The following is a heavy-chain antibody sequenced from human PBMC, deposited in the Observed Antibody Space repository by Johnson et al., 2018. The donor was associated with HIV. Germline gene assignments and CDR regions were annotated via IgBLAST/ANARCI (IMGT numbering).Heavy chain of an antibody. D-gene: IGHD6-13*01. CDR1: GFTFSNYD. V-gene: IGHV3-23*04. Sequence: VQLVESGGGLIQPGGSLRLSCAASGFTFSNYDMYWVRQATGKGLEWVSGISGSGGSTYYADSVKGRFTISRDNSKNTLYLQMNSLRAEDTAVYYCAKSYSSSWYTDAFDIWGQGTMVTVSS. CDR3: AKSYSSSWYTDAFDI. CDR2: ISGSGGST. J-gene: IGHJ3*02.